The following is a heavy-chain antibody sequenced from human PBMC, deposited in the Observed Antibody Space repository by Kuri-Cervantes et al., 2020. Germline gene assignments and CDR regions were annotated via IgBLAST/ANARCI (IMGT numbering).Heavy chain of an antibody. Sequence: GESLKISCAASGFTFSSYSMNWVRQAPGKGLEWVSSISSSSYIYYADSVKGRFTISRDNAKNSLYLQMNSLRAGDTAVYYCARGDGYDSSGDHAFDIWGQGTMVTVSS. D-gene: IGHD3-22*01. CDR2: ISSSSYI. CDR1: GFTFSSYS. V-gene: IGHV3-21*01. J-gene: IGHJ3*02. CDR3: ARGDGYDSSGDHAFDI.